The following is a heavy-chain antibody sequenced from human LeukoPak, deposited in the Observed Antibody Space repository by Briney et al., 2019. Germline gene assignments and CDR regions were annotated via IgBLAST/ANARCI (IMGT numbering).Heavy chain of an antibody. CDR3: AKATIYDFWSGERLGYFDY. CDR2: ISGSGGST. D-gene: IGHD3-3*01. CDR1: GFTFSTYA. V-gene: IGHV3-23*01. Sequence: GGSLRLSCAASGFTFSTYAMSWVRQAPGKGLEWVSGISGSGGSTYYADSVKGRFTISRDNSKNTLYLQMNSLRAEDTAVYYCAKATIYDFWSGERLGYFDYWGQGTLVTVSS. J-gene: IGHJ4*02.